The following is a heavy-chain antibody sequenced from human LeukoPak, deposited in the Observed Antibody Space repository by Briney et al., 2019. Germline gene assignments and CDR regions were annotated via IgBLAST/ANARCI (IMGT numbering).Heavy chain of an antibody. Sequence: GGSLRLSCAASGFTFSSYAMSWVRQAPGKGLEWVSAISGSGGSTYYADSVKGRFTISRDNSKNTLYLQMNSLRAEDTAVYYCAKDRMIVVAIYYFDCWGQGTLVAVSS. CDR3: AKDRMIVVAIYYFDC. V-gene: IGHV3-23*01. CDR1: GFTFSSYA. CDR2: ISGSGGST. D-gene: IGHD3-22*01. J-gene: IGHJ4*02.